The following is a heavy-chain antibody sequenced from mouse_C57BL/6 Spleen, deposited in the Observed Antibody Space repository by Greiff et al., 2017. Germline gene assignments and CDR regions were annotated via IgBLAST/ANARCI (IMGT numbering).Heavy chain of an antibody. Sequence: VQLQQSGAELARPGASVKLSCKASGYTFTSSGISWVKQRTGQGLEWIGEIYPRSDNTSYNEKFKGKATLTADKSSSTAYMEIRSLTSEDSAVYFWAKEKGNYVDYWGQGTTLTVSS. J-gene: IGHJ2*01. CDR2: IYPRSDNT. V-gene: IGHV1-81*01. CDR1: GYTFTSSG. CDR3: AKEKGNYVDY.